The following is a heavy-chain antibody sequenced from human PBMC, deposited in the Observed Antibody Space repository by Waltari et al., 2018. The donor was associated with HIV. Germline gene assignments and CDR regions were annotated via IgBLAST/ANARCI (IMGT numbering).Heavy chain of an antibody. CDR3: ARDSPNLYYFDY. J-gene: IGHJ4*02. D-gene: IGHD7-27*01. Sequence: EVQLVESGGGLIQTGGSLRLSCAASGFTVSSTYMNWVRQAPGKGLEWVSVIYSGGSTYYADSVKGRFTISRDNSKNTLYLQMNSLRAEDTAVYYCARDSPNLYYFDYWGQGTLVTVSS. CDR2: IYSGGST. V-gene: IGHV3-53*01. CDR1: GFTVSSTY.